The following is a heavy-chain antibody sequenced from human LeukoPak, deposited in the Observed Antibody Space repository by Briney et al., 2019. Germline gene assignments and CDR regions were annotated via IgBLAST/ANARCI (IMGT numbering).Heavy chain of an antibody. V-gene: IGHV3-23*01. CDR1: GFPFSSYA. Sequence: GGSLRLSCSASGFPFSSYAMSWVRQAPGKGLEWVSGFSDSGGATYYADSVKGRLIISRDNSKNTLYLQMNSLRAEDTAIYYCADLGTTYYYDRSTYWGHGTLATVSS. J-gene: IGHJ4*01. CDR2: FSDSGGAT. CDR3: ADLGTTYYYDRSTY. D-gene: IGHD3-22*01.